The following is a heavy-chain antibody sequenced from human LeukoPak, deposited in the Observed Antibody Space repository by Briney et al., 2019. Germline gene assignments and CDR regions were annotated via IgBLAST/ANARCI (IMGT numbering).Heavy chain of an antibody. CDR1: GFTFSSYG. Sequence: GGSLRLSCAASGFTFSSYGMHWVRQAPGKGLEWVAVISYDGSNKYYADSVKGRFTISRDNSKNTLFLQMNSLRAEDTAVYYCAKDSAKKYDDYWGQGTLVTVSS. D-gene: IGHD2/OR15-2a*01. CDR2: ISYDGSNK. V-gene: IGHV3-30*18. CDR3: AKDSAKKYDDY. J-gene: IGHJ4*02.